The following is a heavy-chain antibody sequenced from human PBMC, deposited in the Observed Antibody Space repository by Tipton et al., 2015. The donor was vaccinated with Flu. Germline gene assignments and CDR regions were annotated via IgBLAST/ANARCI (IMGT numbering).Heavy chain of an antibody. Sequence: QSGAEVKKPGASVTVSCKASGYNFTTYGVSWVRQAPGQGLEWMGWISAYNGNTHYAQRLQGRVTLTTDTSTTTAYMELRNLRSDDTAVYYCARDQFVGNEFYYGLDVWGQGTTVTISS. CDR3: ARDQFVGNEFYYGLDV. D-gene: IGHD2-8*01. J-gene: IGHJ6*02. CDR1: GYNFTTYG. CDR2: ISAYNGNT. V-gene: IGHV1-18*01.